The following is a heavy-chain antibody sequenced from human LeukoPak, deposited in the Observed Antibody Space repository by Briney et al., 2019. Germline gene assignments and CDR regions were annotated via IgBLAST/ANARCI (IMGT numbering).Heavy chain of an antibody. D-gene: IGHD6-13*01. Sequence: SETLPLTCTVSGGSISSYYWSWIRQPPGKGLEWIGYIYYSGSTNYNPSLKSRVTISVDTSKNQFSLKLSSVTAADTAVYYCARRNVYSSSWDYFDYWGQGTLVTVSS. CDR1: GGSISSYY. CDR2: IYYSGST. J-gene: IGHJ4*02. CDR3: ARRNVYSSSWDYFDY. V-gene: IGHV4-59*08.